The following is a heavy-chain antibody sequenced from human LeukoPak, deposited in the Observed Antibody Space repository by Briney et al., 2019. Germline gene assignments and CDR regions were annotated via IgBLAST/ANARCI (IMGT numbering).Heavy chain of an antibody. CDR3: ARARHRGYYFDY. CDR1: GGSFSGYY. D-gene: IGHD1-14*01. J-gene: IGHJ4*02. Sequence: SEALSLTCAVYGGSFSGYYWSWIRQPPGKGLEWIGEINHSGSTNYNPSLKSRVTISVDTSKNQFSLKLSSVTAADTAVYYCARARHRGYYFDYWGQGTLVTVSS. CDR2: INHSGST. V-gene: IGHV4-34*01.